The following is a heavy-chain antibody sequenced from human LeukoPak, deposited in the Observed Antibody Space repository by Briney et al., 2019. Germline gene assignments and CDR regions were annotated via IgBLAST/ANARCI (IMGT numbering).Heavy chain of an antibody. CDR2: ISYDGSNK. V-gene: IGHV3-30*04. CDR1: GFTFSNYA. J-gene: IGHJ3*02. D-gene: IGHD3-3*01. Sequence: GSLRLSCAASGFTFSNYAMHWVRQAPGKGLEWVAVISYDGSNKYYADSVKGRFTISRDISRNTLYLQMNSLRAEDTAVYYCARVFKPSLIFPRQKNAFDIWGQGTMVTVSS. CDR3: ARVFKPSLIFPRQKNAFDI.